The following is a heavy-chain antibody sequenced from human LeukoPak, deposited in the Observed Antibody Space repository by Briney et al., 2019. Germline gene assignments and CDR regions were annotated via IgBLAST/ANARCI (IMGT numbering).Heavy chain of an antibody. Sequence: SETLSLTCAVSGASISGNSFYWGWVRQPPGKGLEWIGNIYYTGITYYNPSLKSRVTISVDTSKNQFSLRLNSVTAADTAIYYCASPGTTTFDYWGQGTLVTVSS. CDR3: ASPGTTTFDY. V-gene: IGHV4-39*01. CDR2: IYYTGIT. D-gene: IGHD4-17*01. J-gene: IGHJ4*02. CDR1: GASISGNSFY.